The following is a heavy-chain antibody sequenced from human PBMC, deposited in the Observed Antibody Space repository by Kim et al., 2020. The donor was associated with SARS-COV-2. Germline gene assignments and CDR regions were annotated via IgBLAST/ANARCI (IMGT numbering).Heavy chain of an antibody. J-gene: IGHJ1*01. V-gene: IGHV3-23*01. CDR2: ISGSDGST. D-gene: IGHD3-22*01. CDR1: GFTFSAYA. Sequence: GGSLRLSCAASGFTFSAYAMSWVRQAPGKGLEWVSGISGSDGSTYYADSVKGRFISSRDKSENTLHLQMNSLRAEDTAVYYCAKHFGSSGSEFQHWGQGTLAPAPQ. CDR3: AKHFGSSGSEFQH.